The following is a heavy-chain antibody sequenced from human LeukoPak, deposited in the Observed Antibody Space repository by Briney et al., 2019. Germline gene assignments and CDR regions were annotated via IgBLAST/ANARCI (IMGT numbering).Heavy chain of an antibody. J-gene: IGHJ4*02. D-gene: IGHD3-3*01. CDR3: ACGVDFSSGSKRGFDY. V-gene: IGHV3-48*01. CDR1: GFTLSSYS. Sequence: GGSLRLSCAASGFTLSSYSMNWVRQAPGKGLEWVSYMSSSSDTIYYADSVKGRFTISRDNAKSSLFLQMNSLRAEDTAIYYCACGVDFSSGSKRGFDYWGLGTLVTVSS. CDR2: MSSSSDTI.